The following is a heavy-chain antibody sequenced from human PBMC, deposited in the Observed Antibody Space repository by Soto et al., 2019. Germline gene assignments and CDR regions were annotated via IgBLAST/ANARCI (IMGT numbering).Heavy chain of an antibody. J-gene: IGHJ4*02. V-gene: IGHV3-74*01. CDR1: GFTFSTYW. CDR3: ARIGYCSWCFDY. D-gene: IGHD6-13*01. Sequence: PGGSLRLSCAASGFTFSTYWMHWVRQVPGKGLVWVSHIDNDGISTTYADSVKGRFTISRDNAKNSQYLQMNSLRAEDTAVYYCARIGYCSWCFDYWGQGALVTVSS. CDR2: IDNDGIST.